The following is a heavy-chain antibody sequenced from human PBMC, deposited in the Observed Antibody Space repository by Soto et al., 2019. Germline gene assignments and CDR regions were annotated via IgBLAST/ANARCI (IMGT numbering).Heavy chain of an antibody. J-gene: IGHJ4*02. D-gene: IGHD3-3*01. V-gene: IGHV4-59*01. CDR3: ARDSTISIDY. Sequence: QVQLQESGPGLVKPSETLSLTCTVSGGSISSYYWSWIRQPPGKGLEWIGYIYYSGSTNYNPYLKSRVTISVDTSKNQFSLKLSSVTAADTAVYYCARDSTISIDYWGQGTLVTVSS. CDR1: GGSISSYY. CDR2: IYYSGST.